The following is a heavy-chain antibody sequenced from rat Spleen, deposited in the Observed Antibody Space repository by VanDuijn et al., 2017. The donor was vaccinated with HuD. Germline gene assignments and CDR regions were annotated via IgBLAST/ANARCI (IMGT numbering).Heavy chain of an antibody. CDR2: INKDSRTM. V-gene: IGHV4-2*01. CDR1: GSTFKDYW. J-gene: IGHJ4*01. D-gene: IGHD1-4*01. CDR3: TRDEQPGVMDA. Sequence: EVQLVESGGGLVQPGRSLKLSCAASGSTFKDYWMGWVRQAPGTRLGCIGAINKDSRTMKYSPSLKEKVTISRDNVQNTLFLQMNSLRAEDTATYYCTRDEQPGVMDAWGQGASVTVSS.